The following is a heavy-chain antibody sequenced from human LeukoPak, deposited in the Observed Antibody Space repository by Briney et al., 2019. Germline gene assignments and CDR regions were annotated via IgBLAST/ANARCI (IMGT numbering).Heavy chain of an antibody. CDR3: ARTVGYSSGWYYFDY. CDR1: GYTFTGYY. J-gene: IGHJ4*02. V-gene: IGHV1-2*02. CDR2: INPNSGGT. D-gene: IGHD6-19*01. Sequence: GASVKVSCKASGYTFTGYYMHWARQAPGQGLEWMGWINPNSGGTNYAQKFQGRVTMTRDTSISTAYMELSRLRSDDTAVYYCARTVGYSSGWYYFDYWGQGTLDTVSS.